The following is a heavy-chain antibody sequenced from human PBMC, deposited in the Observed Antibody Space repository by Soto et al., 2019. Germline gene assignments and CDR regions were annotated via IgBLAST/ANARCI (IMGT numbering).Heavy chain of an antibody. V-gene: IGHV3-33*01. CDR1: GFTFSTYG. CDR2: IWSDGTNK. D-gene: IGHD2-15*01. J-gene: IGHJ6*02. Sequence: PGGSLRLSCAASGFTFSTYGMHWVRQAPGKGLEWVALIWSDGTNKYYADSVKGRFTISRDNSKKTLYLQMNSLRAEDTAVYYCARGSPQMYCSGGSCYRDYYYYYGMDVWGQGTTVTVSS. CDR3: ARGSPQMYCSGGSCYRDYYYYYGMDV.